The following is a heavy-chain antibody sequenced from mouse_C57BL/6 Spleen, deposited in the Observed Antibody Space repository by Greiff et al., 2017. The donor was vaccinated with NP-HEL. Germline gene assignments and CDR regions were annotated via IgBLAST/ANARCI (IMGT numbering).Heavy chain of an antibody. CDR1: GYTFTSYW. CDR3: ARSGLGRCFGY. CDR2: IDPSDSYT. Sequence: QVQLQQPGAELVMPGASVKLSCKASGYTFTSYWMHWVKQRPGQGLEWIGEIDPSDSYTNYNQKFKGKSTLAVDKSSSTAYMQLSSLTSEDSAVYYCARSGLGRCFGYWGQGTTLTVSS. V-gene: IGHV1-69*01. J-gene: IGHJ2*01. D-gene: IGHD4-1*01.